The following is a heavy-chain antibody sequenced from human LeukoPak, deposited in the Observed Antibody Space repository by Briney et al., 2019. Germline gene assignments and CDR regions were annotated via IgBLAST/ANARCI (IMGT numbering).Heavy chain of an antibody. D-gene: IGHD3-9*01. Sequence: PSETLSLTCAVYGGSFSGYYWSWIRHPPGKWLECIREINHSGSTNYNPSLKSRVTISVDTSKNQFSLKLSSVTAADTAVYYCARGQYFDWLFRHQSYFDYWGHGILVTVSS. CDR2: INHSGST. CDR3: ARGQYFDWLFRHQSYFDY. V-gene: IGHV4-34*01. CDR1: GGSFSGYY. J-gene: IGHJ4*01.